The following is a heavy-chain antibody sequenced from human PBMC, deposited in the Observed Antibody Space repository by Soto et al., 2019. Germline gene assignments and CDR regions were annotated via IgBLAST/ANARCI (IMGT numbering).Heavy chain of an antibody. CDR3: AREQIGVAGSTYDY. CDR2: IWYDGSRT. Sequence: QVQLVESGGGVAQPGTSLRLSCAASGFTFSTYGMHWVRQAPGKGLDWVALIWYDGSRTHYAESVKGRFTISRDNSKNTLFLQMNSLRVEDTAVYYCAREQIGVAGSTYDYWGQGTLVTVSS. J-gene: IGHJ4*02. D-gene: IGHD6-19*01. CDR1: GFTFSTYG. V-gene: IGHV3-33*01.